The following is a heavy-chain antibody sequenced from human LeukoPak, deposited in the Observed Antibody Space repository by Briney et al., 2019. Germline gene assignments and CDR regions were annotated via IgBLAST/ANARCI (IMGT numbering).Heavy chain of an antibody. CDR2: IYWNDDK. J-gene: IGHJ4*02. Sequence: SGPTLVKPTQTLTLTCTFSGFSLSTSGVGVGWIRQPPGKALEWLALIYWNDDKRYSPSLKSRLTITKDTSKNQVVLTMTNMDPVDTATYYCAHRVGGWHYFDYWGQGTLSPSPQ. V-gene: IGHV2-5*01. D-gene: IGHD6-19*01. CDR1: GFSLSTSGVG. CDR3: AHRVGGWHYFDY.